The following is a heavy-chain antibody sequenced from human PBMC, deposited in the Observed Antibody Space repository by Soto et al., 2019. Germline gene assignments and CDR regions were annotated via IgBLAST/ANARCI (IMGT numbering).Heavy chain of an antibody. CDR3: AKGNGGGYFDL. D-gene: IGHD2-21*01. V-gene: IGHV3-23*01. J-gene: IGHJ2*01. Sequence: EVQLLVSGGGLVQPGGSLRLSCAASGFSFGTYAMSWVRQAPGKGLEWVSAITGTGAHTYYTDSVKGRFTISRDNSKKTLYLQMNSLRAEDMAVYYCAKGNGGGYFDLWGRGNLVTVSS. CDR2: ITGTGAHT. CDR1: GFSFGTYA.